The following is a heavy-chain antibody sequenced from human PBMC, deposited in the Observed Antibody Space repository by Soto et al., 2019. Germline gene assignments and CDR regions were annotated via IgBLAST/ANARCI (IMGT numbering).Heavy chain of an antibody. CDR3: ARRGLRYNFNYFDY. D-gene: IGHD3-9*01. J-gene: IGHJ4*02. CDR2: IYYSGST. CDR1: GGSISSYY. V-gene: IGHV4-59*05. Sequence: SETLSLTCTVSGGSISSYYWSWIRQPPGKGLEWIGSIYYSGSTYYNPSLKSRVTISVDTSKNQFSLKLSSVTAADTAVYYCARRGLRYNFNYFDYWGQGTLVTVSS.